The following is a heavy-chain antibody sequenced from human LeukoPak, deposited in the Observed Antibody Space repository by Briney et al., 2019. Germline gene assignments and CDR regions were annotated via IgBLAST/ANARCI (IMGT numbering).Heavy chain of an antibody. CDR2: IKQDGSEK. V-gene: IGHV3-7*01. CDR1: GFTFSSYW. J-gene: IGHJ5*02. D-gene: IGHD6-13*01. CDR3: ARSGSSWYFPDNWFDP. Sequence: GGSLRLSCAASGFTFSSYWMSWVRQAPGKGLEWVANIKQDGSEKYYVDSVKGRFTISRDNAKNSLYLQMNSLRAEDTAVYYCARSGSSWYFPDNWFDPWGQGTLVTVSS.